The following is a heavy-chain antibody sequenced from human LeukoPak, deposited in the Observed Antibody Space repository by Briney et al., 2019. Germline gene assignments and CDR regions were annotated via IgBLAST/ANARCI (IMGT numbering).Heavy chain of an antibody. J-gene: IGHJ3*02. CDR3: AVGVIIPSFDT. Sequence: SGTLSLTCGVSGGSISTTNWWTWVRQPPGEGLEWIGEVHLSGRTHYNPSLESRVTMSVDMSENHISLRLTSVTAADTAVYYCAVGVIIPSFDTWGPGTMVIVS. CDR2: VHLSGRT. CDR1: GGSISTTNW. V-gene: IGHV4-4*02. D-gene: IGHD3-10*01.